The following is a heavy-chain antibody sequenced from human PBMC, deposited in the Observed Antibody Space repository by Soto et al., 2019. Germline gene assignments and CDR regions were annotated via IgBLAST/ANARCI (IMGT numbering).Heavy chain of an antibody. CDR2: ISYDGSIK. D-gene: IGHD4-17*01. CDR3: AKDFYGS. Sequence: QEQLVESGGGVVQPGRSLRLSCAASGFTFSSYGMHWVRQAPGKGLEWVAVISYDGSIKYYADSVKGRFTISRDNSKNTLYLQMNSLRADDTAVYHCAKDFYGSWGQGTLVTVSS. J-gene: IGHJ4*02. V-gene: IGHV3-30*18. CDR1: GFTFSSYG.